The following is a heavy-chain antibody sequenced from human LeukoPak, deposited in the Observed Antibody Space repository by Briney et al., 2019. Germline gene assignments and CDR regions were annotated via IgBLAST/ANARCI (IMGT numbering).Heavy chain of an antibody. J-gene: IGHJ4*02. D-gene: IGHD2-2*01. CDR2: ITLSGDGT. V-gene: IGHV3-23*01. CDR1: GFTFINYG. CDR3: ARVGGYCSSSSCYAYFDY. Sequence: GGSLRLSRAASGFTFINYGIIWVRPPPGKGLEWVSEITLSGDGTNYADSVKGRFTISRDNSKITLFLQMNSLRVEDTAIYYCARVGGYCSSSSCYAYFDYWGQGTLVTVSS.